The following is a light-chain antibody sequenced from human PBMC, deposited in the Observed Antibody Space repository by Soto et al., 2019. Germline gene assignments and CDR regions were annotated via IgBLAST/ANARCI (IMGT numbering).Light chain of an antibody. Sequence: DIQMTQSPSTLSASVGDRVTITCRASQSISGWLAWYQQKPGEAPKILIYDASSLESGVPSRLSGRGSGTEFTLTISSLQPDDFATYYCQQYDSYSWTFGQGTKVDIK. CDR3: QQYDSYSWT. CDR1: QSISGW. V-gene: IGKV1-5*01. CDR2: DAS. J-gene: IGKJ1*01.